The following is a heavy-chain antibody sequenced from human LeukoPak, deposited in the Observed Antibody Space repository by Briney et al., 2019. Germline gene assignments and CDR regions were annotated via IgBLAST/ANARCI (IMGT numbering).Heavy chain of an antibody. V-gene: IGHV4-59*11. D-gene: IGHD2-2*01. Sequence: SETLSLTCTVSGGSISGHYGTWIRQPPGKGLEWVGYINYSGTATYNPSLESRVTISLDTSKSQFSLKVRSVTAADTAVYYCARGVSFNWFDPWGQGTLVIVSS. J-gene: IGHJ5*02. CDR3: ARGVSFNWFDP. CDR2: INYSGTA. CDR1: GGSISGHY.